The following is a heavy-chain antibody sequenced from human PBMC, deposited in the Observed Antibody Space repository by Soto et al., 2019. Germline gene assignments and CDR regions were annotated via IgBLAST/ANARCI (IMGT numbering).Heavy chain of an antibody. CDR3: ATPRPGTHGYGY. Sequence: EVQLVESGGGLVKPGGSLRLACAASGIPLSNAWMTWVRQPPGKGLEWVGRIKSKADGSTTEYGSPVKDRFIITRDDSENTLDLQMHCLKTEDTAVYYCATPRPGTHGYGYWGQGTLVTVSS. V-gene: IGHV3-15*01. J-gene: IGHJ4*02. CDR1: GIPLSNAW. D-gene: IGHD5-18*01. CDR2: IKSKADGSTT.